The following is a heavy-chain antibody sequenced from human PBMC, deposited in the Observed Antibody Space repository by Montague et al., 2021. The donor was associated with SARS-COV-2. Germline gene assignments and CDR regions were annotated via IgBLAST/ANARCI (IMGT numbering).Heavy chain of an antibody. Sequence: TLSLTCTVSGGSISSGGYYWSWIRQPPGKGLEWIGYIYNSGSTYYNPSLKSRVTISVDTSKNQFSLKLSSVTAADTAVYYCARGFGLYSSGRGYYYGMDVWGQGTSVTVSS. V-gene: IGHV4-31*02. J-gene: IGHJ6*02. D-gene: IGHD6-19*01. CDR3: ARGFGLYSSGRGYYYGMDV. CDR2: IYNSGST. CDR1: GGSISSGGYY.